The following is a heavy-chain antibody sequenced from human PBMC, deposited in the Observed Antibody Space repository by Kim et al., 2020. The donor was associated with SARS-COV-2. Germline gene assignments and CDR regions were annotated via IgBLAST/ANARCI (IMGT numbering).Heavy chain of an antibody. CDR2: MNPLFGKA. CDR1: GGTFSTFP. V-gene: IGHV1-69*13. CDR3: ARGGLIGSIDPIKAFHS. Sequence: SVKVSCKTSGGTFSTFPINWVRQAPGQGFEWVGWMNPLFGKANYAQKFQGRVTMIGDESTNTAYMELSSLTSEDTALYYCARGGLIGSIDPIKAFHSWG. J-gene: IGHJ3*02. D-gene: IGHD1-20*01.